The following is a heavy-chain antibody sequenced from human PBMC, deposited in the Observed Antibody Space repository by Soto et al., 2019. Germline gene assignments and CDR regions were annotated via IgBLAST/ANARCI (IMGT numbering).Heavy chain of an antibody. V-gene: IGHV4-39*01. CDR2: IYYSGST. D-gene: IGHD4-17*01. J-gene: IGHJ6*02. CDR3: ARLATRYGGNPSYYYYYGMDV. CDR1: GGSISSGSYY. Sequence: PSETLSLTCTVSGGSISSGSYYWGWIRQPPGKGLEWIGSIYYSGSTYYNPSLKSRVTISVDTSKNQFSLKLSSVTAADTAMYYCARLATRYGGNPSYYYYYGMDVWGQGTTVTVSS.